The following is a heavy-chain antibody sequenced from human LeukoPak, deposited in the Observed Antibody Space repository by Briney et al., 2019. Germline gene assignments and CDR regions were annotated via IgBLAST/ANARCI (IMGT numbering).Heavy chain of an antibody. CDR2: IYYSGST. D-gene: IGHD3-10*01. CDR1: GGSISSNSYY. Sequence: SETLSLTCSVSGGSISSNSYYWGWIRQPPGKGLEWIGSIYYSGSTYYNPSLKSRVTISVDTSKNQFSLKLSSVTAADTAVYYCARTRYYYNSRSYGAPYYFDYWGQGTLVTVSS. J-gene: IGHJ4*02. CDR3: ARTRYYYNSRSYGAPYYFDY. V-gene: IGHV4-39*01.